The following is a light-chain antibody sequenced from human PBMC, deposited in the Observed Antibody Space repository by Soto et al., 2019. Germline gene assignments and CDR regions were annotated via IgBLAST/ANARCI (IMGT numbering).Light chain of an antibody. CDR3: SSYAGSNNLYV. J-gene: IGLJ1*01. CDR1: SNDIGGYNS. CDR2: EVN. V-gene: IGLV2-8*01. Sequence: QSVLTQPPSASGSPGQSVTISCTGTSNDIGGYNSVAWYQQHPGKAPKVLIYEVNKRPSGVPDRFSGSKSGNTASLTVSGLQADDEADYYCSSYAGSNNLYVFGTGTKVTVL.